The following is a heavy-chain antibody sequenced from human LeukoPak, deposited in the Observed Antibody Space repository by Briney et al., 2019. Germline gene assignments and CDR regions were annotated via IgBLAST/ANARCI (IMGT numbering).Heavy chain of an antibody. Sequence: SETLSLTCAVSGGSISSYYWSWIRQPPGKGLEWIGYIYYSGSTNYNPSLKSRVTISVDTSKNQFSLKLSSVTAADTAVYYCARDLRYSCGTGFDYWGQGTLVTVSS. V-gene: IGHV4-59*01. CDR2: IYYSGST. CDR3: ARDLRYSCGTGFDY. CDR1: GGSISSYY. D-gene: IGHD5-18*01. J-gene: IGHJ4*02.